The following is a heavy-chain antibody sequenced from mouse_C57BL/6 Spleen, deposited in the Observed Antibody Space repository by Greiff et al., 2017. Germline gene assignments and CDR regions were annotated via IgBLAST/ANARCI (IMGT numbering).Heavy chain of an antibody. CDR2: FHPDNDDT. Sequence: QVQLQQSGAELVKPGASVKMSCKASGYTFTTYPIDWMKQNHGQSLEWIGNFHPDNDDTKYNEKFKGKATLTVETSSSTVYLELSRLSSDDSAVYYCARHSCYSDGEFAYWGQGTLVTVSA. CDR3: ARHSCYSDGEFAY. CDR1: GYTFTTYP. V-gene: IGHV1-47*01. J-gene: IGHJ3*01. D-gene: IGHD2-12*01.